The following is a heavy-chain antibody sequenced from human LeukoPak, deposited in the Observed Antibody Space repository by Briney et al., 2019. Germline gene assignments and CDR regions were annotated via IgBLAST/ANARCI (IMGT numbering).Heavy chain of an antibody. J-gene: IGHJ4*02. V-gene: IGHV3-30*18. CDR3: AKKYCGGDCYLDGFDY. Sequence: GGSLRLSCAASGFTFSSYGMHWVRQAPGKGLEWVAVTSYDGSNKYYADSVKGRFTISRDNSKNTLYLQMNSLRAEDTAVYYCAKKYCGGDCYLDGFDYWGQGTLVTVSS. D-gene: IGHD2-21*02. CDR2: TSYDGSNK. CDR1: GFTFSSYG.